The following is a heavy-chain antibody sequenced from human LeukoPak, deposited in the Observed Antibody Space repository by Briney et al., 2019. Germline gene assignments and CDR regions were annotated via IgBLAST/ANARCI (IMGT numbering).Heavy chain of an antibody. D-gene: IGHD2-2*01. Sequence: GVSLRLSCAASGNYWMHWVRQTPGKGLVWVSHINGDGSWTTYADSVKGRFTISKDNAKNTVYLQMNNLRAEDTAVYYCVSFYETYWGRGTLVTVS. CDR3: VSFYETY. CDR2: INGDGSWT. CDR1: GNYW. V-gene: IGHV3-74*01. J-gene: IGHJ4*02.